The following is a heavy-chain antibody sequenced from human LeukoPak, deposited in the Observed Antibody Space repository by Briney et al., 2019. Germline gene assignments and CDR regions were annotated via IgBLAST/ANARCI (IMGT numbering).Heavy chain of an antibody. D-gene: IGHD3-3*01. V-gene: IGHV3-9*01. CDR1: GFTFDDFG. CDR2: ISWNSGSI. CDR3: VKETYYDSTLLDY. Sequence: GGSLRLSCAASGFTFDDFGMYWVRQAPGKGPEWVSGISWNSGSIGYADSVKGRFTISRDNAKNSLYLQMNSLRAEDTALYYCVKETYYDSTLLDYWGQGSLVTVSS. J-gene: IGHJ4*02.